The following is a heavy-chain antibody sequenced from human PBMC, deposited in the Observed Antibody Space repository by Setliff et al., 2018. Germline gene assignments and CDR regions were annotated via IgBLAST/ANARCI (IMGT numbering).Heavy chain of an antibody. Sequence: SETLSLTCTVSSGSINSYYWSWVRQSPGKGLEWIGFVHFGGDTNYNPSLKSRVTMSAGTSNNQFSLNLNSVTAADTAVYYCARQPYSTTYYYYYYYMDVWGKGTKVTVSS. CDR1: SGSINSYY. CDR2: VHFGGDT. J-gene: IGHJ6*03. CDR3: ARQPYSTTYYYYYYYMDV. V-gene: IGHV4-59*08. D-gene: IGHD6-13*01.